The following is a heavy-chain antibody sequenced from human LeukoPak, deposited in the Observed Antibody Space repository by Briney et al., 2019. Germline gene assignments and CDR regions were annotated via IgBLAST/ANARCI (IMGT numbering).Heavy chain of an antibody. Sequence: SETLSLTCTVSGGSVSSGSYYWSWIRQPPGKGLEWIGYIYYSGSTNYNPSLKSRVTISVDTSKNQFSLKVSSVTAADTAVYYCARAWSGYSSLDYWGQGTQVTVSS. CDR2: IYYSGST. V-gene: IGHV4-61*01. CDR3: ARAWSGYSSLDY. CDR1: GGSVSSGSYY. D-gene: IGHD3-3*01. J-gene: IGHJ4*02.